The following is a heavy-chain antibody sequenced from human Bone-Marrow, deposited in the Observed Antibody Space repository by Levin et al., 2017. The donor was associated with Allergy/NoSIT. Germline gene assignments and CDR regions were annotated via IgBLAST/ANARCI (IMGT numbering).Heavy chain of an antibody. Sequence: SSETLSLTCSVSGGSISTDSFYWGWIRRPPGKGLEWIGDIYHSGSTFYNSSLKSRVTISVDPSMNQFSLKVNSVTAADTAVYFCARRYTVTTFDYWGRGTLVTVSS. V-gene: IGHV4-39*01. CDR3: ARRYTVTTFDY. J-gene: IGHJ4*02. CDR1: GGSISTDSFY. D-gene: IGHD4-17*01. CDR2: IYHSGST.